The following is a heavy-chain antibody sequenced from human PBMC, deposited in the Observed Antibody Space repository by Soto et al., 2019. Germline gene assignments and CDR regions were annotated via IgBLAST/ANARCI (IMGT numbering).Heavy chain of an antibody. CDR2: ISYDGSDK. D-gene: IGHD1-7*01. J-gene: IGHJ4*02. CDR3: VRENWNYGGSCHY. CDR1: GFTFRSYA. V-gene: IGHV3-30-3*01. Sequence: GGSLRLSCVASGFTFRSYAMHWVRQAPGKGLEWVAYISYDGSDKYFAESVTGRFTISRDDSRNMVFLQMNSLRLEDTALYYGVRENWNYGGSCHYRGQGARGTVSS.